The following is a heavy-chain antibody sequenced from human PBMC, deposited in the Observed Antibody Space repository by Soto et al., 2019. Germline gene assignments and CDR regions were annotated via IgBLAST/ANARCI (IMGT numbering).Heavy chain of an antibody. CDR1: GGSISSGGYS. Sequence: QLQLQESGSGLVKPSQTLSLTCAVSGGSISSGGYSWSWIRQPPGKGLEWIGYIYHSGSNYYNPSLKSRVTITVNRAKNQFSLKLSSVTAADTAVYYCATMSIAARSGVGWFDPWGQGTLVTVSS. CDR3: ATMSIAARSGVGWFDP. CDR2: IYHSGSN. V-gene: IGHV4-30-2*01. D-gene: IGHD6-6*01. J-gene: IGHJ5*02.